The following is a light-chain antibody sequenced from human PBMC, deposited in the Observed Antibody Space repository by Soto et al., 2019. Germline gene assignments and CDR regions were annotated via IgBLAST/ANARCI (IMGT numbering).Light chain of an antibody. CDR2: YYSDSDE. CDR3: MLWPSNSSRTV. J-gene: IGLJ2*01. V-gene: IGLV5-37*01. CDR1: SDINVGTYN. Sequence: QPVLTQPPSSSAYPGEFVRLTCTLPSDINVGTYNTYWYHQKPGSPPRDLLYYYSDSDEGQGSGVPSRFSGSKDASANTGILLISGLQSEDEADYYCMLWPSNSSRTVFGGGTKVTVL.